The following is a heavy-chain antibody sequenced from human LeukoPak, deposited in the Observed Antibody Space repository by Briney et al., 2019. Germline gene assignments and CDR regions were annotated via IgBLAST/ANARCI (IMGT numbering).Heavy chain of an antibody. CDR2: INPGGSDT. V-gene: IGHV5-51*01. J-gene: IGHJ3*02. Sequence: RGESLQISCKASGYSFTSYWIGWVRQMPGKGLEWMGIINPGGSDTRYSPSFQGQVTMSADKSTTTAYLQWSSLKASDTAMYYCARRLTLTRGASDIWGQGTMVTVSP. CDR1: GYSFTSYW. CDR3: ARRLTLTRGASDI. D-gene: IGHD3-16*01.